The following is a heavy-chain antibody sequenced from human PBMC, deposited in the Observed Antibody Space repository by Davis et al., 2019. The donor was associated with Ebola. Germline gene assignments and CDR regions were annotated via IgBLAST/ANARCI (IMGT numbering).Heavy chain of an antibody. CDR1: GFTFSSYG. CDR2: IWYDGSNK. V-gene: IGHV3-33*06. Sequence: GESLKISCAASGFTFSSYGMHWVRQAPGKRLEWVAVIWYDGSNKYYADSVKGRFTISRDNSKNTLYLQMNSLRAEDTAVYYCAKRKMTTVNFFDYWGQGTLVTVSS. J-gene: IGHJ4*02. D-gene: IGHD4-17*01. CDR3: AKRKMTTVNFFDY.